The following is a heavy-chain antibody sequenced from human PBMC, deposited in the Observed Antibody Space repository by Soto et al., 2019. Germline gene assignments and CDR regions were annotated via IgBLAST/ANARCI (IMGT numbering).Heavy chain of an antibody. J-gene: IGHJ4*02. D-gene: IGHD2-2*01. Sequence: PSETLSLTCTVSGGSTSSYYWSWIRQPPGKGLEWIGYIYYSGSTNYNPSLKSRVTISVDTSKNQFSLKLSSVTAADTAVYYCARQDIVVVPAAIESYYFDYWGQGTLVTVSS. V-gene: IGHV4-59*08. CDR2: IYYSGST. CDR1: GGSTSSYY. CDR3: ARQDIVVVPAAIESYYFDY.